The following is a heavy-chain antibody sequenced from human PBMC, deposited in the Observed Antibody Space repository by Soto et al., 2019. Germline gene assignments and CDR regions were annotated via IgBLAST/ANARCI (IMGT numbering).Heavy chain of an antibody. J-gene: IGHJ4*02. CDR1: GFTFSNYW. CDR2: INSDGSST. V-gene: IGHV3-74*01. CDR3: ARYSVVTAPFDY. Sequence: PGGSLRLSCAASGFTFSNYWMHWVRQAPGKGLVWVSRINSDGSSTSYADSVKGRFTISRDNAKNTLYLQMNSLRAEDAAVYYCARYSVVTAPFDYWGQGTLVTVSS. D-gene: IGHD2-15*01.